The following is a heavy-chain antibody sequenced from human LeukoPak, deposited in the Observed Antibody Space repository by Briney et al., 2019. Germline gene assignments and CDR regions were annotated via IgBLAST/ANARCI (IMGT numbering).Heavy chain of an antibody. CDR3: SRGGYGDYNNWFDP. CDR1: GFTFSSFG. D-gene: IGHD4-17*01. J-gene: IGHJ5*02. V-gene: IGHV3-33*08. Sequence: GGSLRLSCAASGFTFSSFGMHWVRQAPGKGLEWVVVIWYDGSNKYYADSVKGRFTISRDNSKNTLYLQMNSLRAEDTAVYYCSRGGYGDYNNWFDPWGQGTLVIVSS. CDR2: IWYDGSNK.